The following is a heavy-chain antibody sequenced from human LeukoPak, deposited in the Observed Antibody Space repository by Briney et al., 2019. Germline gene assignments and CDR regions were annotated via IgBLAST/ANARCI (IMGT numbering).Heavy chain of an antibody. CDR1: GGSFSGYY. Sequence: SETLSLTCAVYGGSFSGYYWSWIRQPPGKGLEWIGEINHSGSTNYNPSLKSRVTISVDTSKNQFSLKLSSVTAADTAVYYCARGARRTFDYWGQGTLATVSS. V-gene: IGHV4-34*01. J-gene: IGHJ4*02. CDR3: ARGARRTFDY. D-gene: IGHD3/OR15-3a*01. CDR2: INHSGST.